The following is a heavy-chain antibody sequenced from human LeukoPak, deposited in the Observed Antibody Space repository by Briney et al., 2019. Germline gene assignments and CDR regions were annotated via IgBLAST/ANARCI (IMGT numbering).Heavy chain of an antibody. CDR1: GFTFSSYS. Sequence: PGGSLRLSCAASGFTFSSYSMNWVRQAPGKGLEWVSSISSSSSYIYYAGSVKGRFTISRDNAKNSLYLQMNSLRAEDTAVYYCARDPLYCGGDCYYPYYFDYWGQGTLVAVSS. V-gene: IGHV3-21*01. CDR2: ISSSSSYI. D-gene: IGHD2-21*02. J-gene: IGHJ4*02. CDR3: ARDPLYCGGDCYYPYYFDY.